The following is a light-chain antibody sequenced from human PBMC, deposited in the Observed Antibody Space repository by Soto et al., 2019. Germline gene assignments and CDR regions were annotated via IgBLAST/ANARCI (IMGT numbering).Light chain of an antibody. CDR1: QDIGTY. J-gene: IGKJ2*03. V-gene: IGKV1-8*01. CDR2: DAS. Sequence: AIRMTQSPSSFSASTGDIVSITFRATQDIGTYLAWYQQIPGKAPKLLIYDASTLQTGVPSRFSGSGSGTEFTLTISSLQPDDFATYYCQQYNTYYSFGQGNDWRL. CDR3: QQYNTYYS.